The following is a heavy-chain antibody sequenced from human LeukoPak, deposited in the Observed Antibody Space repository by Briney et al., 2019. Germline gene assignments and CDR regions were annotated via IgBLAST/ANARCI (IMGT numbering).Heavy chain of an antibody. J-gene: IGHJ3*02. V-gene: IGHV3-9*01. CDR3: AKACQAATGSDACDI. D-gene: IGHD6-13*01. CDR1: GFTFDDYV. Sequence: QPGRSLRLSCAASGFTFDDYVMHWVRQAPGKGLEWVSGISWNSGILGYADSVKGRFTISRDNAKNSLYLQMNSLRPEDTALYYCAKACQAATGSDACDIWGLGTMVTVSS. CDR2: ISWNSGIL.